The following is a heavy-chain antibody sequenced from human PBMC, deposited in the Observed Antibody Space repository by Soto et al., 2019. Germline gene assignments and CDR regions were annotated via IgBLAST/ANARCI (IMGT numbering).Heavy chain of an antibody. CDR3: ARAGFSGTYYYYYGMDV. Sequence: QVQLVQSGAEVKKPGSSVKVSCKASGGTFSSYAISWVRQAPGQGLEWMGGIIPTFGTANYAQEFQGRVTITADESTSTAYMELSSLRSEDTAMYYCARAGFSGTYYYYYGMDVWGQGTTVTVSS. D-gene: IGHD5-12*01. CDR2: IIPTFGTA. CDR1: GGTFSSYA. V-gene: IGHV1-69*01. J-gene: IGHJ6*02.